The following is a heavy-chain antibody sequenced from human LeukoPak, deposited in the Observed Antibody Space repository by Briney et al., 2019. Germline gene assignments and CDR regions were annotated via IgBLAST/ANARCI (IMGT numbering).Heavy chain of an antibody. D-gene: IGHD3-22*01. CDR2: INHGESN. CDR3: ARGRTYYYDTSGYYPSIYYGMDV. J-gene: IGHJ6*02. V-gene: IGHV4-34*01. CDR1: GGSFSGYY. Sequence: SETLSLTCAVSGGSFSGYYWYWIRQPPGKGLEWIGEINHGESNNYNPSLKSRATLSVDTSKNQFSLKLTSVTAADTAVYYCARGRTYYYDTSGYYPSIYYGMDVWGQGTTVIVSS.